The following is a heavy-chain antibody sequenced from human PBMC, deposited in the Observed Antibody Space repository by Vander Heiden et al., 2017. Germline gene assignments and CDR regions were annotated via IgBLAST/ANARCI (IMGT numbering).Heavy chain of an antibody. CDR2: IYYSGST. CDR3: ARDSQLVVANTNSYYYGMDV. D-gene: IGHD3-22*01. J-gene: IGHJ6*02. V-gene: IGHV4-31*03. Sequence: QVQLQESGPGLVKPSQTLSLTCTVSGGSISRGGYYCSWIRQLPGKGLEWIGYIYYSGSTYYNPSLKSRVTISVDTSKNQFSLKLSSVTAADTAVYYCARDSQLVVANTNSYYYGMDVWGQGTTVTVSS. CDR1: GGSISRGGYY.